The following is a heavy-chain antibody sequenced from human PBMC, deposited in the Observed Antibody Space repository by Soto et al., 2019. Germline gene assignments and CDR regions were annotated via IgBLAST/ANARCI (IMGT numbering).Heavy chain of an antibody. V-gene: IGHV1-2*04. CDR1: GYTFTGYY. D-gene: IGHD3-10*01. CDR2: INPNSGDT. Sequence: ASVKVSCKASGYTFTGYYMHWVRQAPGQGLEWMGWINPNSGDTHYAQKFQGWVTMNRDTSISTAYMELSRLRSDDTAVYYCARADFEASEYYGSGSYRGAFDIWGQGTMVTVSS. CDR3: ARADFEASEYYGSGSYRGAFDI. J-gene: IGHJ3*02.